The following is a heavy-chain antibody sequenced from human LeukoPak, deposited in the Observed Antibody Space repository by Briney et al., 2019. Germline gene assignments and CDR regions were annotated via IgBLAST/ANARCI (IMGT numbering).Heavy chain of an antibody. CDR3: AKEHSNNWYDAFDI. CDR2: ISDSGDFT. D-gene: IGHD6-13*01. J-gene: IGHJ3*02. CDR1: GITFSSYA. Sequence: GGSLRLSCAASGITFSSYAMSWVRQVPGKGLEWVSGISDSGDFTYYADSVKGRYTISRDNSKNTLYLQMNSLRAEDTAVYYCAKEHSNNWYDAFDIWAQGTMVTVS. V-gene: IGHV3-23*01.